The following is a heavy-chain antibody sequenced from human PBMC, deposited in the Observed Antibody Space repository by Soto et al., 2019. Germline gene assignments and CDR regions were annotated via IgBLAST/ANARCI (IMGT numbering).Heavy chain of an antibody. CDR2: ITSSGDKT. V-gene: IGHV3-23*01. D-gene: IGHD2-15*01. CDR3: AKQVCSGGGCDYFDY. Sequence: GGSLRLSCAASGFTFSTYAITWVRQAPGTGLEWLSAITSSGDKTYYADSVKGRFTISRDNSKNTLYLQMNSLRAEDTALYYCAKQVCSGGGCDYFDYRGMGTLVTVAS. J-gene: IGHJ4*02. CDR1: GFTFSTYA.